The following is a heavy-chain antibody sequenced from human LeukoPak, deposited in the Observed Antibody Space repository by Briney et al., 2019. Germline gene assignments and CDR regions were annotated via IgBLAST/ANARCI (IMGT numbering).Heavy chain of an antibody. CDR3: VRSSGYFDY. V-gene: IGHV3-74*01. Sequence: GGSLRLSCAASGFTFSSYWMSWVRQAPGEGLVWVSRISSDGTSTNYADSVKGRFTISRDNAKSTLHLQMNSLSADDTAVYYCVRSSGYFDYWGQGTLVTVSS. CDR1: GFTFSSYW. D-gene: IGHD6-6*01. CDR2: ISSDGTST. J-gene: IGHJ4*02.